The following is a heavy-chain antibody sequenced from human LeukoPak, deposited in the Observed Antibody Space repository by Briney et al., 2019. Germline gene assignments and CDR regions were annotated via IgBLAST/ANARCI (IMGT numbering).Heavy chain of an antibody. J-gene: IGHJ4*02. CDR3: ARDLIVGATDFDY. Sequence: ASVKVSCKASGYTFTSYDINWVRQATGQGLEWMGWINPNSGGTNYAQKFQGRVTMTRDTSISTAYMELSRLRSDDTAVYYCARDLIVGATDFDYWGQGTLVTVSS. D-gene: IGHD1-26*01. V-gene: IGHV1-2*02. CDR1: GYTFTSYD. CDR2: INPNSGGT.